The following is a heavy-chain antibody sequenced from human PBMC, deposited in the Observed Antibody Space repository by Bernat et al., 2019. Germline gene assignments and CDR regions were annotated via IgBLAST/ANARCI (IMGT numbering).Heavy chain of an antibody. V-gene: IGHV4-39*01. CDR3: ARLRPPGQYYDYYYGMDV. CDR2: IYYSGST. Sequence: QLQLQESGPGLVKPSETLSLTCTVSGGSISSSSYYWGWIRQPPGKGLEWIGSIYYSGSTYYNPSLKSRVTISVDTSKNQFSLKLRSVTAADTAVYYCARLRPPGQYYDYYYGMDVWGQGTTVTVSS. CDR1: GGSISSSSYY. J-gene: IGHJ6*02.